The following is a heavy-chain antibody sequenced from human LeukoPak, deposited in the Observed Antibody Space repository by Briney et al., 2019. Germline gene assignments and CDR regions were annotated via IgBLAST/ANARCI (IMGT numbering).Heavy chain of an antibody. CDR2: IYYSGST. CDR1: GGSVSSGNYY. Sequence: KSSETLSLTCAVSGGSVSSGNYYWNWIRQPPGKGLEWIGYIYYSGSTNYNPSLKSRVTISIDTSKNQFSLELTSVTAADTAVYYCARGLGWEYYGSGSSPFDYWGQGTLVTVSS. CDR3: ARGLGWEYYGSGSSPFDY. V-gene: IGHV4-61*01. J-gene: IGHJ4*02. D-gene: IGHD3-10*01.